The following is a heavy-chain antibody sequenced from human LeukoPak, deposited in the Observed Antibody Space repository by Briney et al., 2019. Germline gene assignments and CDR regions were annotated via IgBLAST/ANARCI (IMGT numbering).Heavy chain of an antibody. D-gene: IGHD1-26*01. CDR3: ARALGSPLDY. Sequence: PGGSLRLSCAASGFTFSTSWMHWVRQAPGKGLVWVSRINSDGTTITYAASVKGRFTISRDNAKNTLYLQMNSLRAEDTAVYYCARALGSPLDYWGQGTLVTVSS. V-gene: IGHV3-74*01. CDR2: INSDGTTI. CDR1: GFTFSTSW. J-gene: IGHJ4*02.